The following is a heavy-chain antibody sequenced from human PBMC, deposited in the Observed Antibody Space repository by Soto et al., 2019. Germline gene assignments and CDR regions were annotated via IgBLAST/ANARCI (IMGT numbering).Heavy chain of an antibody. J-gene: IGHJ6*02. CDR1: GGTFSSYA. CDR3: ARVRPEERYGYSYGSPVRYTDDMDV. Sequence: QVQLVQSGAEVKKPGSSVKVSCKASGGTFSSYAISWGRQAPGQGLERMGGIIPIFGTANYAQKFQGRVTINADESTSTAYMKLSSLRSEDTAVYYCARVRPEERYGYSYGSPVRYTDDMDVWGQGTTVTVSS. D-gene: IGHD5-18*01. V-gene: IGHV1-69*01. CDR2: IIPIFGTA.